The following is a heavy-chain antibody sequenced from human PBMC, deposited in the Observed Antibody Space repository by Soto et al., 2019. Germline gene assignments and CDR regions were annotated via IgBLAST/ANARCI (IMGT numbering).Heavy chain of an antibody. CDR2: IYHSGST. V-gene: IGHV4-30-2*01. CDR3: ARGVVTAINKNWFDP. D-gene: IGHD2-21*02. Sequence: QLQLQESGSGLVKPSQTLSLTCAVSGGSISSGGYSWSWIRQPPGKGLEWIGYIYHSGSTYNNTSVKSRVTISVDRSKNQFSLKLSSVTAADTAVVYCARGVVTAINKNWFDPWGQGTLVTVSS. J-gene: IGHJ5*02. CDR1: GGSISSGGYS.